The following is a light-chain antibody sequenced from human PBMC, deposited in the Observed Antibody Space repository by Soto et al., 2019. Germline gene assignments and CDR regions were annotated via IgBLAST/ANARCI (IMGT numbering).Light chain of an antibody. CDR2: GAS. CDR3: QQYNNWRPQT. V-gene: IGKV3-15*01. J-gene: IGKJ1*01. CDR1: QSDSSN. Sequence: EIVMTQSPATLSVSPGERATLSCRASQSDSSNLAWYQQKPGQAPRLLIYGASTRATGIPARFSGSGSGTEFTLTISSRQSEDFAVYYCQQYNNWRPQTFGQGTKVEIK.